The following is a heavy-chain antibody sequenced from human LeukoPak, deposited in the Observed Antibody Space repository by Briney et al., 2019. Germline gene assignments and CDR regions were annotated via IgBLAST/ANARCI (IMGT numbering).Heavy chain of an antibody. CDR3: ARDERYSDADHHYPDLGY. D-gene: IGHD3-16*01. Sequence: ASVKVSCKASGYICTGYYLFWVRQAPGQGHEWMGWINPNGGATRYAQKFQGRVTLTRDTSIRTTYMELSSLTSDDTAVYYCARDERYSDADHHYPDLGYWGQGTLVTVSS. V-gene: IGHV1-2*02. CDR2: INPNGGAT. J-gene: IGHJ4*02. CDR1: GYICTGYY.